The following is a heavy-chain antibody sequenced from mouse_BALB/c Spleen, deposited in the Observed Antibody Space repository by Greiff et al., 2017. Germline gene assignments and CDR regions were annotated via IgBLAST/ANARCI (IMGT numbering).Heavy chain of an antibody. CDR2: IWGDGST. Sequence: QVQLQQSGPGLVAPSQSLSITCTVSGFSLTGYGVNWVRQPPGKGLEWLGMIWGDGSTDYNSALKSRLSISKDNSKSQVFLKMNSLQTDDTARYYCAKQLGLYYYAMDYWGQGTSVTVSS. CDR1: GFSLTGYG. CDR3: AKQLGLYYYAMDY. J-gene: IGHJ4*01. V-gene: IGHV2-6-7*01. D-gene: IGHD3-1*01.